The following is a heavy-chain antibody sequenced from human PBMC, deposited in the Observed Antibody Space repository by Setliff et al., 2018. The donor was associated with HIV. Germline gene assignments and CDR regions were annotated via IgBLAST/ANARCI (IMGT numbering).Heavy chain of an antibody. CDR3: ARGPPFAF. V-gene: IGHV4-38-2*02. Sequence: SETLSLTCTVSGYSISSGYYWGWIRQPPGKGLEWIGSVYHSGTTMYTNYNPSLESRVTVSEDTSRHQFFLKLTSVTADDTGVYYCARGPPFAFWGQGLLVTVSS. J-gene: IGHJ4*02. CDR1: GYSISSGYY. CDR2: VYHSGTTMYT.